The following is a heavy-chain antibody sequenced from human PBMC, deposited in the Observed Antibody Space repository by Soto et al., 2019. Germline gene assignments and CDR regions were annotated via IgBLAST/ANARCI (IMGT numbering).Heavy chain of an antibody. Sequence: ASVKVSCKVSGYTLTELSMHWVRQAPGKGLEWMGGFDPEDGETIYAQKFQGRVTMTEDTSTDTAYMELSSLRSEDTAVYYCATKDRDFWSGYYSGNWFDPWGQGTLVTVSS. CDR2: FDPEDGET. V-gene: IGHV1-24*01. CDR3: ATKDRDFWSGYYSGNWFDP. D-gene: IGHD3-3*01. CDR1: GYTLTELS. J-gene: IGHJ5*02.